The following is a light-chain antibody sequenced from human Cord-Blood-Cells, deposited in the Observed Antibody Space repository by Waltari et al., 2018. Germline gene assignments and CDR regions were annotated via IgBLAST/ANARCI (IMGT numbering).Light chain of an antibody. J-gene: IGLJ3*02. CDR3: CSYAGSYTWV. CDR1: SSDVGGYNY. CDR2: DVS. Sequence: QSALTQPRSVSGSPGQSVTISCTGTSSDVGGYNYVSWYQQHPGKAPKLMIYDVSKRPSGGPGRFSGSKSGNTASLTNSGLQAEDEADYYCCSYAGSYTWVFGGGTKLTVL. V-gene: IGLV2-11*01.